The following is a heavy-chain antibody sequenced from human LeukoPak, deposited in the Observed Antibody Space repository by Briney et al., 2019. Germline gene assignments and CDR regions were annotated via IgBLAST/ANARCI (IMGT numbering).Heavy chain of an antibody. CDR1: GFTFSSYA. D-gene: IGHD6-19*01. J-gene: IGHJ4*02. V-gene: IGHV3-23*01. Sequence: GGSLRLSCAASGFTFSSYAMTWIRQAPGKGLQWVSTIRATAGTIYYADSVKGRFTISRDNSKNTVFLQMNSLRAEDTAVYYCAKGGYTSHYDYWGQGTLVTVSS. CDR3: AKGGYTSHYDY. CDR2: IRATAGTI.